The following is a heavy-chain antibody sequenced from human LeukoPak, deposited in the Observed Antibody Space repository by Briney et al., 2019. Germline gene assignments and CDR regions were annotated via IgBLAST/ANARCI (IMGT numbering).Heavy chain of an antibody. CDR1: GYTFTNNY. V-gene: IGHV1-46*01. J-gene: IGHJ4*02. Sequence: ASVKVSCKTSGYTFTNNYMYWARQAPGQGLEWMGIINLRSSSTNYAQKFQGRVTMTRGISTTTVYLELSSLRSEDTAVYYCARLNDPLGYPSLDYWGQGTLVTVSS. CDR3: ARLNDPLGYPSLDY. CDR2: INLRSSST. D-gene: IGHD1-1*01.